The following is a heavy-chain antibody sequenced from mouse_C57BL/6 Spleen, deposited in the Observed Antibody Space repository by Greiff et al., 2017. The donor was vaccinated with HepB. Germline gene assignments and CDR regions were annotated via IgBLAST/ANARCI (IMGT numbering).Heavy chain of an antibody. CDR2: IDPETGGT. V-gene: IGHV1-15*01. D-gene: IGHD1-1*01. Sequence: VQLQQSGAELVRPGASVTLSCKASGYTFTDYEMHWVKQTPVHGLEWIGAIDPETGGTAYNQKFKGKAILTADKSSSTAYMELRSLTSEDSAVYYCTKTGSSRYFDYWGQGTTLTVSS. CDR3: TKTGSSRYFDY. CDR1: GYTFTDYE. J-gene: IGHJ2*01.